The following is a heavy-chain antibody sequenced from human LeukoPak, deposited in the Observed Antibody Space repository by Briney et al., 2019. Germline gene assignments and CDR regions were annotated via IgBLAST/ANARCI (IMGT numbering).Heavy chain of an antibody. J-gene: IGHJ3*02. Sequence: GAAVKASCKVSGYTLTELSMHWVRQAPGKGLEWMGGFDPEDGETIYAQKFQGRVTMTEDTSTDTAYMELSSLRSEDTAVYYCARERSYSSSWYGVRRDAFDIWGQGTMVTVSS. D-gene: IGHD6-13*01. CDR3: ARERSYSSSWYGVRRDAFDI. CDR2: FDPEDGET. CDR1: GYTLTELS. V-gene: IGHV1-24*01.